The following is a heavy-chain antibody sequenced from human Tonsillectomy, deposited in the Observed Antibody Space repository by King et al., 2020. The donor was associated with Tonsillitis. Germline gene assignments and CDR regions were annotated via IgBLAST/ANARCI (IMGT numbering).Heavy chain of an antibody. CDR2: TYYRSKWYN. CDR1: GDSVSSNSAA. CDR3: ARERTIPPSPDYYMDV. D-gene: IGHD6-6*01. V-gene: IGHV6-1*01. Sequence: VQLQQSGPGLVKPSQTLSLTCAISGDSVSSNSAAWNWIRQSPSRGLEWLGRTYYRSKWYNDYAVSLKSRLIINPDTSKNQFSLQLNSVTPEDTAVYYCARERTIPPSPDYYMDVWGKGTTVTVSS. J-gene: IGHJ6*03.